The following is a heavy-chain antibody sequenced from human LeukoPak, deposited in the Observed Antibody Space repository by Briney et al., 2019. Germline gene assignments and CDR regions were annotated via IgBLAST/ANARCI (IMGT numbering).Heavy chain of an antibody. CDR2: IYYSGST. D-gene: IGHD1-7*01. CDR3: ARVTGTDASY. J-gene: IGHJ4*02. CDR1: GGSISSYY. Sequence: SETLSLTCTVSGGSISSYYWSWIRQPPGKGLEWIGYIYYSGSTNYNPSLKSRVTISVDTSKNQFSLKLSSVTAADTAVYYCARVTGTDASYWGQGTLVTVSS. V-gene: IGHV4-59*01.